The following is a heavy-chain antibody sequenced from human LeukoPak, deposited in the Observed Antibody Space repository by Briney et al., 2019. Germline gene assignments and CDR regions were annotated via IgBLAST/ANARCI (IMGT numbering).Heavy chain of an antibody. CDR1: GGSISSYY. CDR2: IYYSGST. V-gene: IGHV4-59*01. Sequence: SETLSLTCTVSGGSISSYYWSWIRQPPGKGLEWIGYIYYSGSTNYNPSLNSRVTISVDTSKNQFSLKLSSVTAADTAVYYCARGGARGYADYWGQGTLVTVSS. D-gene: IGHD5-18*01. J-gene: IGHJ4*02. CDR3: ARGGARGYADY.